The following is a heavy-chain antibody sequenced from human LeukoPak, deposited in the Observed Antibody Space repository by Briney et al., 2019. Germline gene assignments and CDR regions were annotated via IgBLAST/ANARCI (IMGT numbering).Heavy chain of an antibody. CDR1: GGSISSTNYY. J-gene: IGHJ5*02. CDR3: AGAAKTYYYDSSGRNWFDP. D-gene: IGHD3-22*01. V-gene: IGHV4-39*07. CDR2: IYYSGST. Sequence: KSSETLSLTCTVSGGSISSTNYYWGWIREPPGKGLEWIGSIYYSGSTYYNPSLKSRVTISVDTSKNHFSLRLSSVTAADTAVYYCAGAAKTYYYDSSGRNWFDPWGQGTLVTVSS.